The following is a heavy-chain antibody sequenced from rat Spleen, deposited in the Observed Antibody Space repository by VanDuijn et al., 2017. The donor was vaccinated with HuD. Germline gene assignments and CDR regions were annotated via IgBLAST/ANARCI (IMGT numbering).Heavy chain of an antibody. CDR3: TRDNERSYVMDG. CDR1: GFTFSNYD. Sequence: EVQLVESGGGLVQPGRSMKLSCAASGFTFSNYDMAWVRQAPTKGLEWVAYINTGGGNTYYRDSVKGRFTISRDNAKSTLYLQMNSLRSEDTAIYYCTRDNERSYVMDGWGQGASVTVSS. V-gene: IGHV5-25*01. CDR2: INTGGGNT. J-gene: IGHJ4*01.